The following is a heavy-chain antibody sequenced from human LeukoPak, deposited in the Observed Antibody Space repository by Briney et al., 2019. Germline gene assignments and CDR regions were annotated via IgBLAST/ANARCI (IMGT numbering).Heavy chain of an antibody. J-gene: IGHJ1*01. CDR1: GGTFSSYA. V-gene: IGHV1-69*13. CDR2: IIPIFGTA. CDR3: ARDRGYVSDVRVFQH. D-gene: IGHD3-10*01. Sequence: GASVKVSCKASGGTFSSYAISWVRQAPGQGLEWMGGIIPIFGTANYAQKFQGRVTITADESTSTAYMELSSLRSEDTAVYYCARDRGYVSDVRVFQHWGQGTLVTVSS.